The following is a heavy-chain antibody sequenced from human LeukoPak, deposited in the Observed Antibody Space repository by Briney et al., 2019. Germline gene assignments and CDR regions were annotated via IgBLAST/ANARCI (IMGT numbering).Heavy chain of an antibody. CDR2: FYSGGST. D-gene: IGHD3-3*01. CDR3: AGVGSGLNPSYFDY. Sequence: SETLSLTCTVFGDSISDSKYFWGWIRQPPGKGLEWIGNFYSGGSTYYNPSLKSRVAISEDTSGKQFSLRLGSVTAADTAVYFCAGVGSGLNPSYFDYWGQGTLVTVSS. V-gene: IGHV4-39*07. CDR1: GDSISDSKYF. J-gene: IGHJ4*02.